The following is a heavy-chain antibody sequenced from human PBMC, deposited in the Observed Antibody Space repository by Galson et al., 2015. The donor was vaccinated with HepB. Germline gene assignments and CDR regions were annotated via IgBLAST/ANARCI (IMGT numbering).Heavy chain of an antibody. J-gene: IGHJ3*02. D-gene: IGHD2/OR15-2a*01. CDR3: ARDLNNDAFDI. CDR2: IIPILGIA. V-gene: IGHV1-69*04. CDR1: GGTFSSYT. Sequence: SVKVSCKASGGTFSSYTISWVRQAPGQGLEWMGRIIPILGIANYAQKFQGRVTITADKSTSTAYMELSSLRSEDTAVYYCARDLNNDAFDIWGQGTMVTVSS.